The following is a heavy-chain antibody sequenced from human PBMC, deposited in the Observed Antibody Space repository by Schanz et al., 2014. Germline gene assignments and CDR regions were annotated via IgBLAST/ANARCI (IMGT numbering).Heavy chain of an antibody. CDR2: IGYLGDT. CDR1: GFTFSTYA. Sequence: VQLVESGGGLVKPGGSLRLSCAASGFTFSTYAMSWVRQAPGKGLEWVSTIGYLGDTYYPDSVKGRFTVSRDSGQNSLYLQMNSLRAGDTAVYYCARGTDWNLHYWGQGALVTVSS. D-gene: IGHD1-1*01. V-gene: IGHV3-13*01. CDR3: ARGTDWNLHY. J-gene: IGHJ4*02.